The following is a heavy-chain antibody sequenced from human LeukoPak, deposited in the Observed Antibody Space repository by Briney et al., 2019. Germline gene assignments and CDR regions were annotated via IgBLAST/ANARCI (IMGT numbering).Heavy chain of an antibody. CDR2: ISYDGSNK. J-gene: IGHJ4*02. CDR3: ARERTYYDFWSGIDY. D-gene: IGHD3-3*01. V-gene: IGHV3-30*04. Sequence: PGGSLRLSCAASGSTFSTDAMHWVRQAPGKGLEWVAVISYDGSNKYYADSVKGRFTISRDNSKNTLYLQMNSLRAEDTAVYYCARERTYYDFWSGIDYWGQGTLVTVSS. CDR1: GSTFSTDA.